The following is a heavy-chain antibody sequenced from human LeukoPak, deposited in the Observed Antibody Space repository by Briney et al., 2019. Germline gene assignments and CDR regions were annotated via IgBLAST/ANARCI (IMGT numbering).Heavy chain of an antibody. V-gene: IGHV3-11*04. CDR2: ISSSGSTI. J-gene: IGHJ4*02. D-gene: IGHD6-13*01. CDR3: AVPGIAAAGPFDY. Sequence: GGSLRLSCVASGFTFSDYYMSWIRQAPGKGLEWVSYISSSGSTIYYADSVKGRFTISRDNAKNSLYLQMNSLRAEDTAVYYCAVPGIAAAGPFDYWGQGTLVTVSS. CDR1: GFTFSDYY.